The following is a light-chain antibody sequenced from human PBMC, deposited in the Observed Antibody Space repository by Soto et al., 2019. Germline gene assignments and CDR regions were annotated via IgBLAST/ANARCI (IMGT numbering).Light chain of an antibody. J-gene: IGLJ1*01. CDR3: CSYACSSTSPYV. V-gene: IGLV2-23*01. CDR1: SSDVGSYNL. CDR2: EGS. Sequence: QSALTQPASVSGSPGQSITISCTGTSSDVGSYNLVSWYQQHPGKAPKLMIYEGSKRPSGVSNRFSGSKSGNTASLTISGLQAEDEADYYCCSYACSSTSPYVFGTGTKVTVL.